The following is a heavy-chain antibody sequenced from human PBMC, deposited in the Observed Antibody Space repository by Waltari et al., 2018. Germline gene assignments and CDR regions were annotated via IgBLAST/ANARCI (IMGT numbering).Heavy chain of an antibody. CDR1: GLKFGSSW. V-gene: IGHV3-74*01. J-gene: IGHJ5*02. Sequence: EVQLLESGGTIVQPGGSRKGACAAFGLKFGSSWMHWVRQTPGKGLMWVSDINYDGTQTKYADSVRGRFTISRDNAKSTLYLQMTDLRAEDTAVYFCVRARWDYLYFDTWGQGTLVTVSS. CDR2: INYDGTQT. CDR3: VRARWDYLYFDT. D-gene: IGHD1-26*01.